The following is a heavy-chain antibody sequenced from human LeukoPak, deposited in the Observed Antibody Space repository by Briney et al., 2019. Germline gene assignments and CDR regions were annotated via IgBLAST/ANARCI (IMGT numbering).Heavy chain of an antibody. CDR2: INQDGSDK. J-gene: IGHJ5*02. Sequence: GGSLRLSCSASGFTFSNYWMSWVRQAPGKGLEWVANINQDGSDKYYVDSVRGRFTISRDNAKNSLSLQMNSLRAEDTAVYYCVKDSGWFAPWGQGTLVTVSS. CDR3: VKDSGWFAP. V-gene: IGHV3-7*01. CDR1: GFTFSNYW.